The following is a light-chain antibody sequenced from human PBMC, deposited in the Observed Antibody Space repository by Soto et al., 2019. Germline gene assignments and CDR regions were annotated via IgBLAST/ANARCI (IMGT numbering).Light chain of an antibody. CDR2: EAS. CDR3: QQYNGYWT. V-gene: IGKV1-5*03. CDR1: QSISDS. J-gene: IGKJ1*01. Sequence: DIQMTQSPSTLSASVGDRVTITCRASQSISDSLAWYQQKPGKAPKLLLYEASSLKSGLPSRFSGSRSGTEYTLTISRLQPDDFATYYCQQYNGYWTFGQGTKVEIK.